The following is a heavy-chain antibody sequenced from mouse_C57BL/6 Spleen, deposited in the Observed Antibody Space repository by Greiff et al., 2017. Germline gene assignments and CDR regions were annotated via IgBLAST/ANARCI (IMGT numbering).Heavy chain of an antibody. CDR1: GFNIKNTY. CDR3: ARNYGSSYRYFDV. V-gene: IGHV14-3*01. D-gene: IGHD1-1*01. CDR2: IDPANGNT. J-gene: IGHJ1*03. Sequence: VQLKESVAELVRPGASVKLSCTASGFNIKNTYMHWVKQRPEQGLEWIGRIDPANGNTKYAPKFQGKATITADTSSNTAYLQLSSLTSEDTAIYYCARNYGSSYRYFDVWGTGTTVTVSS.